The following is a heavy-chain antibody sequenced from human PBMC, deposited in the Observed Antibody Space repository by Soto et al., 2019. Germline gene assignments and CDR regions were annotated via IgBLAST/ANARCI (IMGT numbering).Heavy chain of an antibody. Sequence: SETLSLTCAVYGGSFSGYYWSWIRQPPGKGLEWIGEINHSGSTNYNPSLKSRVTISVDTSKNQFSLKLSSVTAADTAVYYCARGLKTTRKYYYYYYMDVWGKGTTVTVSS. V-gene: IGHV4-34*01. CDR2: INHSGST. J-gene: IGHJ6*03. CDR1: GGSFSGYY. D-gene: IGHD1-1*01. CDR3: ARGLKTTRKYYYYYYMDV.